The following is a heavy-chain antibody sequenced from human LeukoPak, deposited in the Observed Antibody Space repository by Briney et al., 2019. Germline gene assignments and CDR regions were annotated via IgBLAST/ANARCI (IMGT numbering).Heavy chain of an antibody. CDR1: GFTFSSYC. J-gene: IGHJ4*02. CDR3: AGREEDGY. V-gene: IGHV3-30*03. CDR2: ISYDGSNK. Sequence: GGSLRLSCAASGFTFSSYCMHWVRQAPGKGLEWVAVISYDGSNKYYADSVKGRFTISRDNSKNTLYLQMNSLRAEDTAVYDCAGREEDGYWGQGTLVTVSS.